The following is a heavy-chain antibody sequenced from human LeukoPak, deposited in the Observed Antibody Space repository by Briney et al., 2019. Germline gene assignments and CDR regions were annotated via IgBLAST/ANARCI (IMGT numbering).Heavy chain of an antibody. Sequence: ASVKVSCKVSGYTLTELSMHWVRQAPGKGLEWMGGFDPEDGETIYAQKFQGRVTMTEDTSTDTAYMELSSLRSGDTAVYYCATAPIAGTTLYFPDPWGQGTLVTVSS. J-gene: IGHJ5*02. CDR2: FDPEDGET. V-gene: IGHV1-24*01. CDR1: GYTLTELS. CDR3: ATAPIAGTTLYFPDP. D-gene: IGHD1-7*01.